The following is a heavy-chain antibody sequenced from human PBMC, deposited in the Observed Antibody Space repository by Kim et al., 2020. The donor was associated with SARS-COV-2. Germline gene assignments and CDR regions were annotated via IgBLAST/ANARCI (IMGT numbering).Heavy chain of an antibody. Sequence: SETLSLTCTVSGGSISSSRYYWGWIRQPPGKGLEWIGSIYYTGATYYNPSLNSRVSISLDTPKNQFSLKLRSVTAADTAVLYCASPLVTGSHYHMDVWG. CDR3: ASPLVTGSHYHMDV. D-gene: IGHD3-10*01. V-gene: IGHV4-39*01. CDR2: IYYTGAT. J-gene: IGHJ6*03. CDR1: GGSISSSRYY.